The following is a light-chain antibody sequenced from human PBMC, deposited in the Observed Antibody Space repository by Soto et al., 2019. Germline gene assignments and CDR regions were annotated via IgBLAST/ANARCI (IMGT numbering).Light chain of an antibody. V-gene: IGKV1-27*01. Sequence: DIEMTQSPSSLSASVGDTVTITCRASQGISNYLAWYQQKPGKVPKLLIYAASTFQSGVPFRFSGRGSGTDFTLTISSLQPEDVATYYCQKYNSAPWTFGQGTKVEIK. J-gene: IGKJ1*01. CDR3: QKYNSAPWT. CDR1: QGISNY. CDR2: AAS.